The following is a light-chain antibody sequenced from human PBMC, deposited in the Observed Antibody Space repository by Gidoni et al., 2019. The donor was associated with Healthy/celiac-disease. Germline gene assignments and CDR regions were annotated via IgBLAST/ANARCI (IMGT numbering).Light chain of an antibody. CDR2: LGS. V-gene: IGKV2-28*01. CDR1: QSLLHSNGYNY. Sequence: DIVMTHSPLSLPVTPGEPASISCRSSQSLLHSNGYNYLDWYLQKPGQSPQLLIYLGSNRASGVPDRFSGSGSGTDFTLKISRVKAEDVGVYYCMQALQTPQYTFSQETKLEIK. J-gene: IGKJ2*01. CDR3: MQALQTPQYT.